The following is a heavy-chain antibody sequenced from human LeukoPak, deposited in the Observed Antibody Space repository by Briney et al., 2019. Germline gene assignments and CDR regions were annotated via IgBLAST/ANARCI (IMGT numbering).Heavy chain of an antibody. Sequence: SVKVSCKASGGTFSSYAISWVRQAPGQGLEWMGGIIPIFGTANYAQKFQGRVTITADESTSTAYMELSSLRSEDTAVYYCAIPGTERGYSYGDSFDYWGQGTLVTVSS. CDR3: AIPGTERGYSYGDSFDY. D-gene: IGHD5-18*01. CDR2: IIPIFGTA. CDR1: GGTFSSYA. J-gene: IGHJ4*02. V-gene: IGHV1-69*13.